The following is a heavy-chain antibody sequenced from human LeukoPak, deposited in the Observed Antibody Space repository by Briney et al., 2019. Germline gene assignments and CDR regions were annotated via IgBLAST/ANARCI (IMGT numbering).Heavy chain of an antibody. D-gene: IGHD2-8*01. V-gene: IGHV3-23*01. CDR2: ISGSGGST. CDR3: AKDRDIGDIVLMVYAPTLFDY. J-gene: IGHJ4*02. CDR1: GFTFSSYA. Sequence: GGSLRLSCAASGFTFSSYAMSWVRQAPGKGLEWVSAISGSGGSTYYADSVKGRFTISRDNSKNTLYLQMNSLRAEDTAVYYCAKDRDIGDIVLMVYAPTLFDYWGQGTLVTVSS.